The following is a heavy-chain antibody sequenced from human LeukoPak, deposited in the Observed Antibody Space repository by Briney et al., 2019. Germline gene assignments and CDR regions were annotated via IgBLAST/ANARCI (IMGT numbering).Heavy chain of an antibody. CDR3: ARRTQLVLSGWFRWFDP. D-gene: IGHD6-13*01. Sequence: PSETLSLTCAVYGGSFSGYYWSWIRQPPGKGLEWVGIIYYSGSTNYNPSLKSRVTISVDTSKNQFSLKLSSVTAADTAVYYCARRTQLVLSGWFRWFDPWGQGTLVTVSS. J-gene: IGHJ5*02. CDR1: GGSFSGYY. CDR2: IYYSGST. V-gene: IGHV4-34*01.